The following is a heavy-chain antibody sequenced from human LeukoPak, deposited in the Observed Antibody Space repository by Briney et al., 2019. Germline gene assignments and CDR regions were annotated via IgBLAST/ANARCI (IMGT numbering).Heavy chain of an antibody. CDR1: GYTVTSYD. Sequence: ASGKVSCKDSGYTVTSYDINWVRQAAGQGLEGMGWMNPNSGTPGYAQNFQGRVTMTRHTSISTAYKELSSLRSEDTAVYYCARAVRKSYDFWSGPLYYFDYWGQGTLVTVSS. CDR2: MNPNSGTP. J-gene: IGHJ4*02. V-gene: IGHV1-8*01. D-gene: IGHD3-3*01. CDR3: ARAVRKSYDFWSGPLYYFDY.